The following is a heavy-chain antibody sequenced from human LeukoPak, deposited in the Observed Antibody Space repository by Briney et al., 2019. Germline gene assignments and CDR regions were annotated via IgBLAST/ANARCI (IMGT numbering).Heavy chain of an antibody. CDR2: MSAYNGNT. CDR3: AREGYSGYGGYYYYGMDV. CDR1: GYTFISYG. D-gene: IGHD5-12*01. V-gene: IGHV1-18*04. Sequence: GSVKVSCKASGYTFISYGISWVRQAAGQGLEGMGWMSAYNGNTNYAQKLQGRATMTTDTSTSTAYMEMRSLRSDDTAVYYCAREGYSGYGGYYYYGMDVWGKGTTVTVSS. J-gene: IGHJ6*04.